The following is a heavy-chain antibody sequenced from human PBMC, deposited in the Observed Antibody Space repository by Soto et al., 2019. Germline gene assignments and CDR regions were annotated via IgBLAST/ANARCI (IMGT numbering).Heavy chain of an antibody. D-gene: IGHD2-2*01. J-gene: IGHJ6*02. V-gene: IGHV1-18*04. Sequence: QVQLVQSGAEVKKPGASVKVSCKASGYTFTSYGISWVRQAPGQGLEWMGWISAYNGNTNYEQKLQVRVTMTTATSTSTDYMELGSLRSDDTAVYYCARDQTWVVPAANGLDVWGQGTTVTVCS. CDR2: ISAYNGNT. CDR1: GYTFTSYG. CDR3: ARDQTWVVPAANGLDV.